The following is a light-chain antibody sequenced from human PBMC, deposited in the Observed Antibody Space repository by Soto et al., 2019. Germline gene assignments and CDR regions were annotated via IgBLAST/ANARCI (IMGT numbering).Light chain of an antibody. CDR2: EVT. J-gene: IGLJ3*02. CDR3: SSYAASNNFYFV. CDR1: SSDVGGYNY. Sequence: QSVLTQPPSASGSPGQSVTISCTGTSSDVGGYNYVSWYQQYPGRAPKLMIYEVTKRPSGVPDRFSGSKSGNTASLTVSGPQAEDEAVYSCSSYAASNNFYFVFGGGTKVTVL. V-gene: IGLV2-8*01.